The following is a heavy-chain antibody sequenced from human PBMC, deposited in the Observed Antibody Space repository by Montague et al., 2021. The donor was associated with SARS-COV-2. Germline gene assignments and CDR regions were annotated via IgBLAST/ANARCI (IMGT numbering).Heavy chain of an antibody. J-gene: IGHJ4*02. V-gene: IGHV4-4*07. CDR3: AAYSVGLGGRGY. CDR1: GGFINDNYH. Sequence: SETLSLTCTVTGGFINDNYHWSWMQQSPGKGLEWIGLNGYSDFSPSLGGRVTISVDPYRNQFSLKLTSVTAADTAVYYCAAYSVGLGGRGYWGQGTLVTVSS. CDR2: NGYS. D-gene: IGHD3-16*01.